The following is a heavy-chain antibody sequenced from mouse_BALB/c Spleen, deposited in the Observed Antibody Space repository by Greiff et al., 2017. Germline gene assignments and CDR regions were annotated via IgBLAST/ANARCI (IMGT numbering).Heavy chain of an antibody. J-gene: IGHJ4*01. Sequence: EVQLQQSGPSLVKPSQTLSLTCSVTGDSITSGYWNWIRKFPGNKLEYMGYISYSGSTYYNPSLKSRISITRDTSKNQYYLQLNSVTTEDTATYYCARDSVDYDGLYAMDYWGQGTSVTVSS. V-gene: IGHV3-8*02. D-gene: IGHD2-4*01. CDR1: GDSITSGY. CDR3: ARDSVDYDGLYAMDY. CDR2: ISYSGST.